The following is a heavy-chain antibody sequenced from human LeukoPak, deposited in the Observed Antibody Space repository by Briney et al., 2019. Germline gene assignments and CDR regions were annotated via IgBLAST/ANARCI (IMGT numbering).Heavy chain of an antibody. D-gene: IGHD2-15*01. CDR3: ARGDIEGDWFDP. J-gene: IGHJ5*02. Sequence: GGSLRLSCAASGFTFSSYAMSWVRQAPGKGLEWVSSISGSGGSTYFADSVKGRFTISRDNSKNTLYLQMNSLRAEDTAVYYCARGDIEGDWFDPWGQGTLVTVSS. V-gene: IGHV3-23*01. CDR2: ISGSGGST. CDR1: GFTFSSYA.